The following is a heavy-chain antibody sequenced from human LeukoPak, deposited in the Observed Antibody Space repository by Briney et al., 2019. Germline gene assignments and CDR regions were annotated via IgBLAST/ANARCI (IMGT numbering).Heavy chain of an antibody. CDR3: ARGPHYYDILTGYFDY. Sequence: SQTLSLTCAISGDSVSSNSAAWNWIRQSPSRGLEWLGRTYYRSKWYNDYAVSVKSRITINPDTSKNQFSLQLNSVTPEDTAVYYCARGPHYYDILTGYFDYWGQGTLDTVSS. D-gene: IGHD3-9*01. CDR2: TYYRSKWYN. J-gene: IGHJ4*02. V-gene: IGHV6-1*01. CDR1: GDSVSSNSAA.